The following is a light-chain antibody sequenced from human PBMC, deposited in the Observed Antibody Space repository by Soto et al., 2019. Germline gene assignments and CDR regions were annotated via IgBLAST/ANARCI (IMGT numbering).Light chain of an antibody. CDR1: QSVSSN. CDR2: GAS. Sequence: EIVMTQSPATLSVSPGERATLSCRASQSVSSNLAWYQQKPGQAPRLLIYGASTRATGIPARFSGSGSGTEFPLTISSLQSEDFAVYYCQQYNNWPRTFGQGT. CDR3: QQYNNWPRT. V-gene: IGKV3-15*01. J-gene: IGKJ1*01.